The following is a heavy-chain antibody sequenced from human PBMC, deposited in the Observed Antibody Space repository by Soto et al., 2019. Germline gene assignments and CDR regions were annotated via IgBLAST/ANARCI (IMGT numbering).Heavy chain of an antibody. CDR2: ISGSGGST. V-gene: IGHV3-23*01. Sequence: GGSLRLSCAASGFTFSSYAMSWVRQAPGKGLEWVSAISGSGGSTYYADSVKGRFTISRDNSKNTLYLQMNSLRAEDTAVYYCAKVDGYGSGSYYGPESNWFDPWGQGTLVTVSS. CDR1: GFTFSSYA. J-gene: IGHJ5*02. CDR3: AKVDGYGSGSYYGPESNWFDP. D-gene: IGHD3-10*01.